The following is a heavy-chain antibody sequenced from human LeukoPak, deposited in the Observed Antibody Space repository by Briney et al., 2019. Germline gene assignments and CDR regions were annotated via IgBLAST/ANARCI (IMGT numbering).Heavy chain of an antibody. J-gene: IGHJ6*03. CDR3: ARDRPDSGNYYYYMDV. CDR1: GGSFSGYY. V-gene: IGHV4-34*01. D-gene: IGHD6-25*01. Sequence: SETLSLTCAVYGGSFSGYYWSWIRQPPGKGREGIGEINHRGSTNYNPSLKSRVTISEDTSKNQFSLKLSSVTAADTAVYYCARDRPDSGNYYYYMDVWGKGTTVTVSS. CDR2: INHRGST.